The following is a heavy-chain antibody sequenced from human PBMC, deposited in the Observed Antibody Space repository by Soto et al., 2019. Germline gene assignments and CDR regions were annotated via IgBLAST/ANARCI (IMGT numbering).Heavy chain of an antibody. Sequence: SVKVSCKASGGTFSSYAISWVRQAPGQGLEWMGGIIPIFGTANYAQKFQGRVTITADESTSTAYMELSSLRSEDTAVYYCARSVDTIFGVVLMGYYYGMDVWGQGTTVTVSS. V-gene: IGHV1-69*13. CDR2: IIPIFGTA. D-gene: IGHD3-3*01. J-gene: IGHJ6*02. CDR3: ARSVDTIFGVVLMGYYYGMDV. CDR1: GGTFSSYA.